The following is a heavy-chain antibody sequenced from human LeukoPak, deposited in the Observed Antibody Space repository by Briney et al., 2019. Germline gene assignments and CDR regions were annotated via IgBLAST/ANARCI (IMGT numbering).Heavy chain of an antibody. V-gene: IGHV3-30*03. CDR2: ISYDGSNK. Sequence: GGSLRLSCAASGFTFSSYSMNWVRQAPGKGLEWVAVISYDGSNKYYADSVKGRFTISRDNSKNTLYLQMNSLRAEDTAVYYCARAGFPYGSGSYPVDYWGQGTLVTVSS. D-gene: IGHD3-10*01. CDR3: ARAGFPYGSGSYPVDY. J-gene: IGHJ4*02. CDR1: GFTFSSYS.